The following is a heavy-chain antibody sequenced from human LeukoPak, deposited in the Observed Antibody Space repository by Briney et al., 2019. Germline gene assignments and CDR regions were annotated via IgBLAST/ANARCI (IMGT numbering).Heavy chain of an antibody. Sequence: GGSLRLSCSASGFTFSSYYMHWVRQAPGKGLVWVSRIKSDGSVTGYADSVKGRFTISRDNARNTVYLQMNSLRAEDTAVYYCTRDWIDRGTFDPWGQGTLVTVSS. D-gene: IGHD2-2*03. V-gene: IGHV3-74*01. J-gene: IGHJ5*02. CDR1: GFTFSSYY. CDR2: IKSDGSVT. CDR3: TRDWIDRGTFDP.